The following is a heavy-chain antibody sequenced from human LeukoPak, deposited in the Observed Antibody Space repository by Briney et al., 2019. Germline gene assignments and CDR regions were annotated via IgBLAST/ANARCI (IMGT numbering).Heavy chain of an antibody. V-gene: IGHV3-9*01. CDR2: ISWNSGSI. Sequence: GGSLRLSCAASGFTFDDYAMHWVRQAPGKGLEWVSGISWNSGSIGYADSVKGRFTISRDNAKNSLYLQMNSLRAEDTALYYCAKDKRAVAGTMLGSWGQGTLVTVSS. CDR1: GFTFDDYA. D-gene: IGHD6-19*01. J-gene: IGHJ4*02. CDR3: AKDKRAVAGTMLGS.